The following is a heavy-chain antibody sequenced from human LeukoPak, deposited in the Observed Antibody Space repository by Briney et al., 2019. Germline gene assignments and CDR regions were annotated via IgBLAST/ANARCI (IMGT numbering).Heavy chain of an antibody. V-gene: IGHV1-2*02. J-gene: IGHJ5*02. CDR3: ARGVGSSWFDH. CDR2: INPNSGGA. Sequence: AASVKVSCKASGYTFTDYYLHWVRQAPGQGLEWMGWINPNSGGANFALNFQGRVTMTRATSISTAYMELSRLTSDDTAVYYCARGVGSSWFDHWGQGTLVTVSS. D-gene: IGHD6-13*01. CDR1: GYTFTDYY.